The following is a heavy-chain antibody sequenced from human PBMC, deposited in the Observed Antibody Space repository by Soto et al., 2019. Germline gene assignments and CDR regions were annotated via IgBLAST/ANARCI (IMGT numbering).Heavy chain of an antibody. D-gene: IGHD3-22*01. CDR1: GFTFSSYA. J-gene: IGHJ4*02. Sequence: PGGSLRLSCAASGFTFSSYAMSWVRQAPGKGLEWVSAISGSGGSTYYADSVKGRFTISRDNSKSTLYLQMNSLRAEDTAVYYCAKDSGRNYYDSSGYAHWGQGTLVTVSS. V-gene: IGHV3-23*01. CDR2: ISGSGGST. CDR3: AKDSGRNYYDSSGYAH.